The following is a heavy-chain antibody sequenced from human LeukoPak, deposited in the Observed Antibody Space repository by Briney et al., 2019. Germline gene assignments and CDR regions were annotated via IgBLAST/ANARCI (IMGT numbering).Heavy chain of an antibody. CDR2: IIPILGIA. CDR3: AYYYDSSGYYSQFDY. V-gene: IGHV1-69*02. Sequence: GASVKVSCKASGGTFSSYTISWVRQAPGQGLEWMGRIIPILGIANYAQKFQGRVTITADKSTSTAYMELSSLRSEDTAVYYCAYYYDSSGYYSQFDYWGQGTLATVSS. J-gene: IGHJ4*02. D-gene: IGHD3-22*01. CDR1: GGTFSSYT.